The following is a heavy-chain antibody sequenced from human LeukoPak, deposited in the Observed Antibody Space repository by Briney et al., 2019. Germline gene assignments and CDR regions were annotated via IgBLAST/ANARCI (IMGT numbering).Heavy chain of an antibody. CDR2: IYPRYGST. V-gene: IGHV1-46*01. CDR3: ARDQEGFDY. Sequence: ASVTVSCTASGYTFTSNYIHWVRRAPGQGLEWMGMIYPRYGSTSYAQKFQGRVTVTRDTSTSTVHMELSGLRSEDTAVYYCARDQEGFDYWGQGTLVTVSS. CDR1: GYTFTSNY. J-gene: IGHJ4*02.